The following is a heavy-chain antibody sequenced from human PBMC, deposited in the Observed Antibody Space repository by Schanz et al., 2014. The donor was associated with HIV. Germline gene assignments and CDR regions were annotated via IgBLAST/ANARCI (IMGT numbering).Heavy chain of an antibody. D-gene: IGHD1-26*01. CDR2: ISGSGVST. V-gene: IGHV3-23*04. Sequence: VQLVESGGGVVQPGRSLRLSCAASGYSFTKYGMSWVRQAPGKGLEWVSAISGSGVSTYYADSVKGRFTVSRDNANNFVYLEMNGLRVEDTALYYCAKGIMGATEYYYGMDVWGQGTMVTVSS. CDR3: AKGIMGATEYYYGMDV. CDR1: GYSFTKYG. J-gene: IGHJ6*02.